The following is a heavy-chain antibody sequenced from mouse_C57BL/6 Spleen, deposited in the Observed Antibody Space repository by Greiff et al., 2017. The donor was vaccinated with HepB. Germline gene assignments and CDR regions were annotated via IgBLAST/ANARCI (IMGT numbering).Heavy chain of an antibody. V-gene: IGHV5-16*01. CDR3: ARDRLLGAMDY. D-gene: IGHD1-1*01. Sequence: EVKLVESEGGLVQPGSSMKLSCTASGFTFSDYYMAWVRQVPEKGLEWVANINYDGSSTYYLDSLKSRFIISRDNAKNILYLQMSSLKSEDTATYYCARDRLLGAMDYWGQGTSVTVSS. J-gene: IGHJ4*01. CDR1: GFTFSDYY. CDR2: INYDGSST.